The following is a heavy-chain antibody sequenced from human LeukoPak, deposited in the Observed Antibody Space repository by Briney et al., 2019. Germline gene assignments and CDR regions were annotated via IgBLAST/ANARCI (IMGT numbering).Heavy chain of an antibody. V-gene: IGHV4-61*02. Sequence: SETLSLTCTVSGGSISSGSYYWSWIRQPAGKGLEWIGRIYTSGSTNYNPSLKSRVTISVDTSKNQFSLKLSSVTAADTAVYYCARVRRVRGCNGGSCYSEFDYWGQGTLVTVSS. CDR1: GGSISSGSYY. CDR3: ARVRRVRGCNGGSCYSEFDY. D-gene: IGHD2-15*01. CDR2: IYTSGST. J-gene: IGHJ4*02.